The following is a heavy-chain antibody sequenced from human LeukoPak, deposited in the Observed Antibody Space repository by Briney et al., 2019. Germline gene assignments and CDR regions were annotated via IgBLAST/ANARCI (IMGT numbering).Heavy chain of an antibody. D-gene: IGHD3-22*01. CDR1: GFTFSSNG. CDR3: AKKGVMVTTRREK. Sequence: GGSLRLSCAASGFTFSSNGMSWVRQAPGKGLEWGSAISGSGGNTDYADSVKGRVTISRDNSKTTLYLQINSLRAEDTAVYYCAKKGVMVTTRREKWGQGTLVTVSS. J-gene: IGHJ4*02. CDR2: ISGSGGNT. V-gene: IGHV3-23*01.